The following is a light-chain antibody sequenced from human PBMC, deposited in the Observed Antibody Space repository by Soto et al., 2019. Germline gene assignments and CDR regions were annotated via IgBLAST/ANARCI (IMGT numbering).Light chain of an antibody. CDR3: AAWDDGLSAWV. J-gene: IGLJ3*02. Sequence: QSVLTQPPSASVTPGQRVTISCSGRNSNIGSNYVYWYQQLPGTAPKLLIYRNNRRPSGIPDRFSGSKSGTSASLAISGLRSEDEADYYCAAWDDGLSAWVFGGGTKLTVL. CDR1: NSNIGSNY. CDR2: RNN. V-gene: IGLV1-47*01.